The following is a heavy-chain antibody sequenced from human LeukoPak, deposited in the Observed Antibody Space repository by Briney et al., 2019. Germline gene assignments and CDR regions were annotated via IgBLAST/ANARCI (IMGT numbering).Heavy chain of an antibody. V-gene: IGHV3-30*04. J-gene: IGHJ4*02. Sequence: GRSLRLSCAASGFTFSGYAMHWVRQAPGKGLEWVAVISYDGSNKYYADSVKGRFTISRDNSKNTLSMQLTSLRADDTAVYYCARDPGNSWGQGTLVTVSS. CDR2: ISYDGSNK. CDR3: ARDPGNS. D-gene: IGHD2/OR15-2a*01. CDR1: GFTFSGYA.